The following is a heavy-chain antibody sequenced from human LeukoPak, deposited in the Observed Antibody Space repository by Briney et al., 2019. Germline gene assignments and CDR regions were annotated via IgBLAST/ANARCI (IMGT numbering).Heavy chain of an antibody. Sequence: PGGSLRLSCAASGFTFNNYAMSWVRQAPGKGLEWVSVISGSDTSTYYADSVKGRFTISRDNAKNSLYLQMNSLRAEDTAVYYCARDYYGSGIWGQGTLVTVSS. J-gene: IGHJ4*02. CDR1: GFTFNNYA. CDR2: ISGSDTST. CDR3: ARDYYGSGI. V-gene: IGHV3-23*01. D-gene: IGHD3-10*01.